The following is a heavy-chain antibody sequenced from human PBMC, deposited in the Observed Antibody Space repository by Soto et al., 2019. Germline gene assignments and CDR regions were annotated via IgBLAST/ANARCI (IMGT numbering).Heavy chain of an antibody. D-gene: IGHD6-13*01. V-gene: IGHV1-69*12. J-gene: IGHJ4*02. Sequence: QVQLVQSGAEVKKPGSSVKVSCKASGGTFSRYGISWVRQAPGQGLEWMGGIIPIFGTPNYAQKFQDRVTIPADESTSTAYMELSSLRSEDTAVYYCASTPLGLAAAGQYYFDYWGQGTLVTVSS. CDR3: ASTPLGLAAAGQYYFDY. CDR2: IIPIFGTP. CDR1: GGTFSRYG.